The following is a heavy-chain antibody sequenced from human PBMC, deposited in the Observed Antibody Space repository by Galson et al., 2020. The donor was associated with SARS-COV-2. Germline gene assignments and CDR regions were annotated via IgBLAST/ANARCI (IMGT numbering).Heavy chain of an antibody. CDR2: IYYSGST. CDR3: ARQWRINYYDTSGYYHFDY. J-gene: IGHJ4*02. V-gene: IGHV4-39*01. Sequence: ASETLSLTCTVSGGSISDSSYYWGWIRQPPGKGLEWTGSIYYSGSTYYNPSLKSRVTMSVDTSKNQFSPKLSSLTAADTAVYYCARQWRINYYDTSGYYHFDYWGQGTLVTVSS. CDR1: GGSISDSSYY. D-gene: IGHD3-22*01.